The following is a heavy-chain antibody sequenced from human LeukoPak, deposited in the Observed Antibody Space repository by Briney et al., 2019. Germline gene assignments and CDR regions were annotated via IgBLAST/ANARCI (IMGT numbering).Heavy chain of an antibody. CDR1: GGSIIAYY. D-gene: IGHD6-13*01. J-gene: IGHJ3*02. V-gene: IGHV4-59*01. CDR3: ARSRSLAATGHDAFGI. Sequence: SETLSFTCTVSGGSIIAYYWSWIRQPRGKGLQWIGYVYHSGSTYYYRSLRSRATVSVEMSKSRFSLKVSSMTAADTAVYYCARSRSLAATGHDAFGIWGLGTMVTVSS. CDR2: VYHSGST.